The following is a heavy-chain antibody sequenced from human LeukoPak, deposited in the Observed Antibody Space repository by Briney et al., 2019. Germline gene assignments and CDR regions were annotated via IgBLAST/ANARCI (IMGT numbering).Heavy chain of an antibody. CDR3: ARDRDRGYLYFDL. CDR2: IYSGGTT. V-gene: IGHV3-53*01. D-gene: IGHD3-22*01. CDR1: GFTAISNY. Sequence: AGGSLRLSCAASGFTAISNYMSWVRQAPGKGLEWASVIYSGGTTYYADSVKGRFTISRDNSKNTLYLQMNSLRAEDTTVYYCARDRDRGYLYFDLWGRGTLVTVSS. J-gene: IGHJ2*01.